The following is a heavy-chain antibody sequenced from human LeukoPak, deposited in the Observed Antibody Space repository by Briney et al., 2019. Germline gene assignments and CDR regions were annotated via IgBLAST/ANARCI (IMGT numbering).Heavy chain of an antibody. CDR3: ANSAYYYDSSGYLDN. D-gene: IGHD3-22*01. Sequence: EASVKVSCKASGYTFTGYYIHWVRQAPGQGLQWMGWINPNSGGTNYAQNFQGRVTMTRDTSISTAYMELNRLRSDVTAVYYCANSAYYYDSSGYLDNWGQGTLVTVSS. CDR2: INPNSGGT. CDR1: GYTFTGYY. J-gene: IGHJ4*02. V-gene: IGHV1-2*02.